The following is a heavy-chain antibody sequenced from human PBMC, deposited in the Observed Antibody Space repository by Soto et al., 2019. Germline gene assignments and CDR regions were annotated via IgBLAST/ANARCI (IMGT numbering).Heavy chain of an antibody. CDR3: TRDSPSLYIVATIERSDGPL. J-gene: IGHJ4*02. CDR2: IRSKAYGGTT. CDR1: GFAFGDYA. D-gene: IGHD5-12*01. V-gene: IGHV3-49*01. Sequence: PGGSLRLSCTASGFAFGDYAMSWFRQAPGKGLEWVGFIRSKAYGGTTEYNASVKGRFTISRDDSKRIDYLQMNSLKTEDTAVYYCTRDSPSLYIVATIERSDGPLWGQGTLVTVSS.